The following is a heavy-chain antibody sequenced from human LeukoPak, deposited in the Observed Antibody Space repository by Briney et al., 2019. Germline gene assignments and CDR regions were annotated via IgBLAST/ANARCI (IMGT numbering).Heavy chain of an antibody. D-gene: IGHD3-3*01. V-gene: IGHV1-24*01. CDR2: FDPEDGET. J-gene: IGHJ6*03. Sequence: ASVKVSCKVSGYTLTELSMHWVRQAPGKGLEWMGGFDPEDGETIYAQKFQGRVTMTEDTSTDTAYMELSSLRSEDTAVYYCATIRFLEWLLSPYYYMDVWGKGTTVTASS. CDR1: GYTLTELS. CDR3: ATIRFLEWLLSPYYYMDV.